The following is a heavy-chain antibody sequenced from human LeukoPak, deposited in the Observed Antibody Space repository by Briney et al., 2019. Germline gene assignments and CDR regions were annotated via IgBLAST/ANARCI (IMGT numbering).Heavy chain of an antibody. CDR1: GYTFTGYY. CDR2: INPNSGGT. Sequence: GASVKVSCKASGYTFTGYYMHWVRQAPGQGLEWMGRINPNSGGTNYAQKFQGRVTMTRDTSISTAYMELSRLRSDDTAVYYCARDGWELFGVWAHWGQGTLVTVSS. J-gene: IGHJ4*02. D-gene: IGHD1-26*01. V-gene: IGHV1-2*06. CDR3: ARDGWELFGVWAH.